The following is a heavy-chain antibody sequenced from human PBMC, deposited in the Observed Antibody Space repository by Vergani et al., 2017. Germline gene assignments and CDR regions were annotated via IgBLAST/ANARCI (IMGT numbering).Heavy chain of an antibody. V-gene: IGHV5-51*01. Sequence: EVQLVQSGAEVKKPGESLRISCKGSGYSFTSYWISWVRQMPGKGLEWMGIIYPGDSDTRYSPSFQGQVTISADKSISTAYLQWSSLKASDTAMYYCARWRYCSGGSCYGTEYFQHWGQGTLVTVSS. CDR3: ARWRYCSGGSCYGTEYFQH. D-gene: IGHD2-15*01. J-gene: IGHJ1*01. CDR2: IYPGDSDT. CDR1: GYSFTSYW.